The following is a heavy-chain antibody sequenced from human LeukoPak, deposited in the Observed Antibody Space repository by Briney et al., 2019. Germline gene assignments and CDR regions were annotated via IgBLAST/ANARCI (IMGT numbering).Heavy chain of an antibody. V-gene: IGHV3-48*03. Sequence: GGSLRLSFAASGFTFSSYEMNWVRQAPGEGLEWVSYISSSGSTIYYADSVKGRFTISRDNAKNSLYLQMNSLRAEDTAVYYCAELGITMSGGVWGKGTTVTISS. D-gene: IGHD3-10*02. CDR3: AELGITMSGGV. J-gene: IGHJ6*04. CDR2: ISSSGSTI. CDR1: GFTFSSYE.